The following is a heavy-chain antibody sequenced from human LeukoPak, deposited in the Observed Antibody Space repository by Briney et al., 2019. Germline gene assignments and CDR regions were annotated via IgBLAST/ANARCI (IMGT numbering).Heavy chain of an antibody. CDR3: ARDGGFGGPGGDNWFDS. CDR2: IYSDGGT. J-gene: IGHJ5*01. D-gene: IGHD3-16*01. Sequence: GGSLRLSCAASGFTVSAKYMSWVRQGPGKGLDWISSIYSDGGTNYADSVKGRFTISRDNSKNTLYLQMDSLRPEDTAVYYCARDGGFGGPGGDNWFDSWGQGVLVTVSS. V-gene: IGHV3-66*02. CDR1: GFTVSAKY.